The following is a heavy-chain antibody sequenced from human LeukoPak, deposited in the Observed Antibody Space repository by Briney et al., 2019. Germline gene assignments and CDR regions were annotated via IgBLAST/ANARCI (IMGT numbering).Heavy chain of an antibody. J-gene: IGHJ4*02. V-gene: IGHV4-31*03. Sequence: SQTLSLTCTVSGGSISSGAYYWGWIRQHPGKGLEYIGYIYYSGSTYYNPSLKGRVTISVDRSKNQFSLKLSSVTAADTAVYYCVRENYFDYWGQGILVTVSS. CDR2: IYYSGST. CDR1: GGSISSGAYY. CDR3: VRENYFDY.